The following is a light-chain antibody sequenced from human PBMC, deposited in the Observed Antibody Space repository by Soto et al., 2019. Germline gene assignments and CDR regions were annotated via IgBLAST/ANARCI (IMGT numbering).Light chain of an antibody. CDR1: QGIGSY. J-gene: IGKJ1*01. V-gene: IGKV1D-8*01. CDR3: QQYYSLPWT. Sequence: VILITKSPSLLSASTGDRVSISCRMSQGIGSYLAWYQQKPGKAAELLIYAASTLQSGVPSRFSGSGSGTDFTLTISCLQSEDFATYYCQQYYSLPWTFGQGTKVDIK. CDR2: AAS.